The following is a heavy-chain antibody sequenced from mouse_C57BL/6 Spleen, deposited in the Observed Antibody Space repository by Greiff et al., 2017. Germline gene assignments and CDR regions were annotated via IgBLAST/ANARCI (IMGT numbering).Heavy chain of an antibody. CDR3: AREDLTGTSAY. D-gene: IGHD4-1*01. CDR2: ISYDGSN. CDR1: GYSITSGYY. V-gene: IGHV3-6*01. Sequence: EVKLQQSGPGLVKPSQSLSLTCSVTGYSITSGYYWNWIRQFPGNKLEWMGYISYDGSNNYNPSLKNRISITRDTSKNQFFLKLNSVTTEDTATYYCAREDLTGTSAYWGQGTLVTVSA. J-gene: IGHJ3*01.